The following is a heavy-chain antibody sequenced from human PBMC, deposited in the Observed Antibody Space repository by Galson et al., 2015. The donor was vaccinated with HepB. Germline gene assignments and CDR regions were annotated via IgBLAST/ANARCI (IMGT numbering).Heavy chain of an antibody. V-gene: IGHV3-23*01. CDR3: AKESFARVVPAASDY. D-gene: IGHD2-2*01. J-gene: IGHJ4*02. CDR2: ISGSGGST. CDR1: GFTFSSYA. Sequence: SLRLSCAASGFTFSSYAMSWVRQAPGKGLEWVSAISGSGGSTYYADSVKGRFTISRDKSKNTLYLQMNSLRAEDTAVYYCAKESFARVVPAASDYWGQGTLVTVSS.